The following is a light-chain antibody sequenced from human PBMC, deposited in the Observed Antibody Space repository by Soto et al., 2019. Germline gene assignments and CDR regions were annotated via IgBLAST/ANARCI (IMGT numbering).Light chain of an antibody. J-gene: IGKJ2*01. CDR3: VQALQTYT. CDR1: QSLLHSDGYHY. Sequence: DIVLTQSPLPLPVTPGEPASISCRSSQSLLHSDGYHYLDWFLQKPGQSPQLLIYLGSTRASGIPDRLRGTVSRTDFTLEISRVEAEDVGVYYCVQALQTYTFGQGTKLEI. V-gene: IGKV2-28*01. CDR2: LGS.